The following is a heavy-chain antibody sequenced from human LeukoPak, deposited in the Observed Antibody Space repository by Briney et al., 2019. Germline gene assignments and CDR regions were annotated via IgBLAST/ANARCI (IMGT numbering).Heavy chain of an antibody. J-gene: IGHJ4*02. CDR3: ARTPPTVWGHYFDY. Sequence: SETLSLTCTVSGGSISSGSYYLSWIRQPAGKGLEWIGRIYTSGSTNYNPSLKSRVTISVDTSKNQFSLKLSSVTAADTAVYYCARTPPTVWGHYFDYWGQGTLVTVSS. D-gene: IGHD4-11*01. CDR2: IYTSGST. CDR1: GGSISSGSYY. V-gene: IGHV4-61*02.